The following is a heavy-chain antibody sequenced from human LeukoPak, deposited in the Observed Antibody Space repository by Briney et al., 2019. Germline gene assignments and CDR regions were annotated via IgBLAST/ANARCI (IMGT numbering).Heavy chain of an antibody. V-gene: IGHV4-59*01. D-gene: IGHD6-13*01. J-gene: IGHJ5*02. CDR3: ARGCSAGTPHNWFDP. CDR1: GGSISGYY. CDR2: IYYSGST. Sequence: SETLSHTCTVSGGSISGYYWSWIRQPPGKGLEWIGYIYYSGSTNYNPSLKSRVTISVDTSRNQFSLKLSSVTAADTAVYYCARGCSAGTPHNWFDPWGQGTLVTVSS.